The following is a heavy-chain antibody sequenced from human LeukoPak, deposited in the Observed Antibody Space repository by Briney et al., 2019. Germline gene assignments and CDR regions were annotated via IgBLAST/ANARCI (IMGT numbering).Heavy chain of an antibody. V-gene: IGHV3-30*02. CDR1: GFTFSTYG. J-gene: IGHJ6*03. CDR2: IRYDGTNK. D-gene: IGHD4-17*01. CDR3: AKDRDYGDYPSAYYYYMDV. Sequence: HPGGSLRLSCAASGFTFSTYGIHWVRQAPGKGLEWVAFIRYDGTNKWYANSVKGRFTISRDNSKNMLYLQMNGLRAEDTAVYHCAKDRDYGDYPSAYYYYMDVWGKGTTVTVSS.